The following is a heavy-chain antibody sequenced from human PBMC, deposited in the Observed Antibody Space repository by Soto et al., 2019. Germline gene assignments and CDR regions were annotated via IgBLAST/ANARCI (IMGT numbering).Heavy chain of an antibody. Sequence: QVQLVQSGAEVKKPGSPVKVSCKASGGTFSRYGISWVRQAPGQGLEWMGGIIPIFGTANYAQKFQGRVTITADDSTGTAYMVLSSLRSEDTAVYYCARARNDNYYYGMAVWGQGTTVTVSS. J-gene: IGHJ6*02. CDR2: IIPIFGTA. V-gene: IGHV1-69*12. CDR3: ARARNDNYYYGMAV. CDR1: GGTFSRYG. D-gene: IGHD3-22*01.